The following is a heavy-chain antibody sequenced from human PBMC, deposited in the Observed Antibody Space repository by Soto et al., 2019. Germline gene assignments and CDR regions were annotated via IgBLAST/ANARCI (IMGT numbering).Heavy chain of an antibody. CDR1: GGSISRYY. D-gene: IGHD2-15*01. Sequence: PSETLSLTCTVSGGSISRYYWNWIRQPPGKGLEWIRYIYYSGSTNYNPSLKSRVTISVDTSKNQFSLKLSSVTAADTAVYYCARDPRRYCSGGSCPSGLDYWGQGTLVTVSS. CDR3: ARDPRRYCSGGSCPSGLDY. CDR2: IYYSGST. V-gene: IGHV4-59*01. J-gene: IGHJ4*02.